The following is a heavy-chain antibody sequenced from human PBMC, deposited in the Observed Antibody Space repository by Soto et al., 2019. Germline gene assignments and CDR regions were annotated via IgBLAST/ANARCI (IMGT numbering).Heavy chain of an antibody. CDR1: GASVSSGGFS. CDR2: ISYSGST. J-gene: IGHJ4*02. V-gene: IGHV4-61*08. D-gene: IGHD1-26*01. Sequence: SETLSLTCTVAGASVSSGGFSWSWIRQPPGKGLEWIGSISYSGSTTYYPSLRSRVTISVDTSKNQFSLRLNSVTAADTAIYFCARVTFLIVGSVFSTPFDFWGQGTLVTVSS. CDR3: ARVTFLIVGSVFSTPFDF.